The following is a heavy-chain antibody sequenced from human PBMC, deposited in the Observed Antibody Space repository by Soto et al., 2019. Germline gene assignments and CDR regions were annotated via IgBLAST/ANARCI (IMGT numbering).Heavy chain of an antibody. V-gene: IGHV3-53*01. CDR3: ARDLAYDFWSGNYGGMDV. CDR1: GFTVSSNY. Sequence: EVQLVESGGGLIQPGGSLRLSCAASGFTVSSNYMSWVRQAPGKGLEWVSVIYSGGSTYYADSVKGRFTISRDNSKNTLYLQMNSLRAEDTAVYYCARDLAYDFWSGNYGGMDVWGQGTTVTVSS. CDR2: IYSGGST. D-gene: IGHD3-3*01. J-gene: IGHJ6*02.